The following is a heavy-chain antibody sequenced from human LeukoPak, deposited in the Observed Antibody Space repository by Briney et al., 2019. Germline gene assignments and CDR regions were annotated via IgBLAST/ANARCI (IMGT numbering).Heavy chain of an antibody. CDR2: IKQDESEI. J-gene: IGHJ6*02. Sequence: GGSLRLSCAASGFTFTSYWMTWVRQAPGKGLERVANIKQDESEIYYVDSVKGRFTISRDNTKNSLYLQMNSLRVEDTALYYCVRDMDVWGQGTTVTVSS. V-gene: IGHV3-7*05. CDR3: VRDMDV. CDR1: GFTFTSYW.